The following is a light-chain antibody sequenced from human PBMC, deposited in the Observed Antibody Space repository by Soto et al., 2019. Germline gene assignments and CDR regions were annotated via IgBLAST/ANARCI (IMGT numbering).Light chain of an antibody. CDR3: QQYGSSPRFT. V-gene: IGKV3-20*01. J-gene: IGKJ3*01. CDR2: GAS. CDR1: QSVSSSY. Sequence: EIVLTQSPGTLSLSPGERATLSCRASQSVSSSYLAWYQQKPGQAPRLLIYGASSRATGIPDRFSGSGSGTDFTLTISRLEPEDVALYYCQQYGSSPRFTFGPGTKVDIK.